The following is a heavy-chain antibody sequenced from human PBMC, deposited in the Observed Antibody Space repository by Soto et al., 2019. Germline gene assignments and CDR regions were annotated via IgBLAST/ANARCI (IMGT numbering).Heavy chain of an antibody. Sequence: SETLSLTCTVSGGSISSYYWSWIRQPPGKGLEWIGYIYYSGSTNYNPSLKSRVTISVDTSKNQFSLKLSSVTAADTAVYYCARSEAVAGTVDYWGQGTLVTVSS. CDR3: ARSEAVAGTVDY. CDR1: GGSISSYY. J-gene: IGHJ4*02. CDR2: IYYSGST. V-gene: IGHV4-59*08. D-gene: IGHD6-19*01.